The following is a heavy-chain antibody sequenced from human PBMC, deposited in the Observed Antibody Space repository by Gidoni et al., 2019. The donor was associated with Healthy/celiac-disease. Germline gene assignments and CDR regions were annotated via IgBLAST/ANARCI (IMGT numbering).Heavy chain of an antibody. V-gene: IGHV4-34*01. CDR3: ARGSRYYDFWSGYRSFDY. J-gene: IGHJ4*02. CDR2: INHSGST. CDR1: GGSFSGYY. D-gene: IGHD3-3*01. Sequence: QVQLQQWGAGLLKPSETLSLTCAVYGGSFSGYYWSWIRQPPGKGLEWIGEINHSGSTNYNPSLKSRVTISVDTSKNQFSLKLSSVTAADTAVYYCARGSRYYDFWSGYRSFDYWGQGTLVTVSS.